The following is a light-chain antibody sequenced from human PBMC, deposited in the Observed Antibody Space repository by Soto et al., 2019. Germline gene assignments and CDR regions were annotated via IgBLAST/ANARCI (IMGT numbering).Light chain of an antibody. Sequence: DIQMTQSPSSLSASGGERVTITCRASQGISYCLCWYQQKPGKFPKLLIYSSSTLRSGLPALFGGSGAGTNFSLTISSLQPEDDVTYYCRKYNSAPQTFGQGTKVDIK. CDR3: RKYNSAPQT. CDR1: QGISYC. J-gene: IGKJ1*01. CDR2: SSS. V-gene: IGKV1-27*01.